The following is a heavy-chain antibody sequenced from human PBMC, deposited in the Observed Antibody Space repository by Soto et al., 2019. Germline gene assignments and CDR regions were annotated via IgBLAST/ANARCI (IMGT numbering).Heavy chain of an antibody. V-gene: IGHV3-23*01. CDR1: GFPFSSYA. J-gene: IGHJ4*02. CDR3: AKEGTPEYSGYDYNY. D-gene: IGHD5-12*01. Sequence: GGSLRLSCAASGFPFSSYAMSWVRQAPGKGLEWVSAISGSGGSTYYADSVKGRFTISRDNSKNTLYLQMNSLRAEDTAVYYCAKEGTPEYSGYDYNYWGQGTLVTVSS. CDR2: ISGSGGST.